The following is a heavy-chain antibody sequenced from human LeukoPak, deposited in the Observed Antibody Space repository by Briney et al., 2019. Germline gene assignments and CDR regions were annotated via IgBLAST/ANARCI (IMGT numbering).Heavy chain of an antibody. V-gene: IGHV3-30*04. J-gene: IGHJ4*02. Sequence: GRSLRLSCAASGFTFNNYAMHWVRQAPGKGLEWVAVISYDGSNKNYADSVKGRFTISRDNAKNSLYLQMNSLRAEDTAVYYCARDQAVLYDSSGFNTPGIDYWGQGTLVTVSS. CDR3: ARDQAVLYDSSGFNTPGIDY. D-gene: IGHD3-22*01. CDR1: GFTFNNYA. CDR2: ISYDGSNK.